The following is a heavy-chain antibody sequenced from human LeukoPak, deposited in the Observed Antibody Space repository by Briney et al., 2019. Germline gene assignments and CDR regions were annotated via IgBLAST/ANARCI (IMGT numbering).Heavy chain of an antibody. CDR1: GFTFSSYA. CDR3: AKLANCDGRFRYFDCPPLGAFDL. Sequence: GGSLRLSCAASGFTFSSYAMNWVRQAPGKGLEYVPAISTSGSSTYYADSVKGRFTISRDNSKNTLYLQMNSLRAEDTAVYYCAKLANCDGRFRYFDCPPLGAFDLWGQGTMVTVSS. CDR2: ISTSGSST. D-gene: IGHD3-9*01. J-gene: IGHJ3*01. V-gene: IGHV3-23*01.